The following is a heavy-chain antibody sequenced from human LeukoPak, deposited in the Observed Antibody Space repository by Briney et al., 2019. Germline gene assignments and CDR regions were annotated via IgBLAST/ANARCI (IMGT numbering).Heavy chain of an antibody. V-gene: IGHV4-39*01. CDR3: ASHYYYGMDV. CDR1: GSSISSSSYY. CDR2: IYYSGST. Sequence: SETLSLTCTVSGSSISSSSYYWGWIRQPPGKGLEWIGSIYYSGSTYYNPSLKSRVTISVDTSKNQFSLKLSSVTAADTAVYYCASHYYYGMDVWGQGTTVTVSS. J-gene: IGHJ6*02.